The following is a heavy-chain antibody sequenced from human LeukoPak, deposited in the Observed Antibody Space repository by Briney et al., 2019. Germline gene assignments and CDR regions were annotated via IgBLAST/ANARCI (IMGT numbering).Heavy chain of an antibody. D-gene: IGHD5-18*01. CDR3: AKSTADMAMGSFDY. V-gene: IGHV3-23*01. CDR1: GFTSSSYA. Sequence: GGSLRLSCAASGFTSSSYAINWVRQAPGKGLEWVSTITGSGGGTFYADSVKGRFTMSRDNSKTTLSLQMNSLRAEDTAIYYCAKSTADMAMGSFDYWGQGTLVTVSS. CDR2: ITGSGGGT. J-gene: IGHJ4*02.